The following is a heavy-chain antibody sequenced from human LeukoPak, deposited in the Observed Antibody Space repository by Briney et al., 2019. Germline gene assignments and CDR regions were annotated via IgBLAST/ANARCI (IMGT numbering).Heavy chain of an antibody. CDR1: GFTFSDYY. D-gene: IGHD3-3*01. V-gene: IGHV3-11*01. Sequence: GGSLRLSCAASGFTFSDYYMSWIRQAPGKGLEWVSYISSSGSTIYYADSVKGRFTISRDNAKNSLYLQMNSLRAEDTAVYYCARAEGKPYYDFWSGYSTCFDCWGQGTLVTVSS. J-gene: IGHJ4*02. CDR2: ISSSGSTI. CDR3: ARAEGKPYYDFWSGYSTCFDC.